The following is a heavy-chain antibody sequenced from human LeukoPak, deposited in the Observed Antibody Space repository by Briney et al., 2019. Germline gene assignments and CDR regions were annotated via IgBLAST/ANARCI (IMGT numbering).Heavy chain of an antibody. Sequence: GGPLRLSCSASRFTFRTYWMHWVRQAPGKGLVWVSRISSDGRSTNYADSVKGRFTISRDNAKNTLYLQMNSLRAEDTAVYYCAREETVDSRPGGYWGQGTLVTVSS. D-gene: IGHD3-10*01. CDR1: RFTFRTYW. V-gene: IGHV3-74*01. J-gene: IGHJ4*02. CDR2: ISSDGRST. CDR3: AREETVDSRPGGY.